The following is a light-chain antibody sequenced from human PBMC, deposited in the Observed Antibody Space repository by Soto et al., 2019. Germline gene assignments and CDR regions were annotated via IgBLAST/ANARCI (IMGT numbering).Light chain of an antibody. CDR2: DVS. Sequence: QSALTQPRSVSGSPGQSVTISCTGTSSDVGGYNYVSWYQQHPGKAPKCIICDVSKRPSGVPDRVSGSYSGITGSLTISGLQAQDESDYCCCSYAGGPYVFGAGTKLTVL. CDR1: SSDVGGYNY. V-gene: IGLV2-11*01. J-gene: IGLJ1*01. CDR3: CSYAGGPYV.